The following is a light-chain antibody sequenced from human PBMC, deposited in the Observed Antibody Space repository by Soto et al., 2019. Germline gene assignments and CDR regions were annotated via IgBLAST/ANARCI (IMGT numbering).Light chain of an antibody. CDR1: SSDVGSYNL. J-gene: IGLJ1*01. Sequence: QSVLTQPASVSASPGQSITISCTGTSSDVGSYNLVSWFQQHPGKAPKLIIYDVSQRPSGVSNRFSGSKSGNTASLTISWLQTDDEADYHCCSYTGSSPLYVFGTGTKVTVL. CDR3: CSYTGSSPLYV. CDR2: DVS. V-gene: IGLV2-23*02.